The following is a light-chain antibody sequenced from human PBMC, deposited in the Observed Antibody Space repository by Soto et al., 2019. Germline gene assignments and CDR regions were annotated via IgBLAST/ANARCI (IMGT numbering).Light chain of an antibody. Sequence: QSALTQPRSVSGSPGQSVTISCTGTSSDVGGYNYVSWYQQHPGKAPKLMIYDVSKRPSGVPDRFSGSKSGNTASLTISGIKDEDEADYYCCSYAGSYTVVFGGGTKLTVL. CDR1: SSDVGGYNY. J-gene: IGLJ2*01. CDR3: CSYAGSYTVV. CDR2: DVS. V-gene: IGLV2-11*01.